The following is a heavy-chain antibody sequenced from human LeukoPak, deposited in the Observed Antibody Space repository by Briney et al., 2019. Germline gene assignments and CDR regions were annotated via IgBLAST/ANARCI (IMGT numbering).Heavy chain of an antibody. CDR1: GGSFSGYY. CDR3: ARGRITMIVVVIGLAFDI. CDR2: INHSGST. Sequence: SETLSLTCAVYGGSFSGYYWSWIRQPPGKGLEWMGEINHSGSTNYNPSLKSRVTISVDTSKNQFSLKLSSVTAADTAVYYCARGRITMIVVVIGLAFDIWGQGTMVTVSS. V-gene: IGHV4-34*01. D-gene: IGHD3-22*01. J-gene: IGHJ3*02.